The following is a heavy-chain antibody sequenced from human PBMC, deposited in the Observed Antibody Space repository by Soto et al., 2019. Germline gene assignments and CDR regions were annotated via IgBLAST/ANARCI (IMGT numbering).Heavy chain of an antibody. D-gene: IGHD6-19*01. V-gene: IGHV3-30*18. CDR1: GFTFSSYG. J-gene: IGHJ4*02. Sequence: QVQLVESGGGVVQPGRSLRLSCAASGFTFSSYGMHWVRQAPGKGLEWVAVISYDGSNKYYADSVKGRFTISRDNSKNTLYLQMNSLRAEDTAVYYCAKPGIAVAGYYFDYWGQGTLLTVSS. CDR2: ISYDGSNK. CDR3: AKPGIAVAGYYFDY.